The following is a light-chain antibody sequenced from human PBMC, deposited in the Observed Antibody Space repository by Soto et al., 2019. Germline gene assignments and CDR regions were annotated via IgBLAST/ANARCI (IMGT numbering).Light chain of an antibody. J-gene: IGLJ1*01. Sequence: QSVLTQPPSVSGAPGQRVTLSCTGNTSNLGAGYDVHWYQQLPGAAPKLVIFGNRNRPSGVPERFSGSKSGNTASLTISGLQAEDEADYYCSSFSVDSPLFATGTKLTVL. CDR1: TSNLGAGYD. CDR2: GNR. CDR3: SSFSVDSPL. V-gene: IGLV1-40*01.